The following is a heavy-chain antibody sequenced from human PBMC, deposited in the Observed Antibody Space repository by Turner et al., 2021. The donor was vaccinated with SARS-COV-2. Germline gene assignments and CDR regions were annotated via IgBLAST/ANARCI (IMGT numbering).Heavy chain of an antibody. Sequence: EVQLLESGGGLVQSGGSLRLSCAASGFTFSTYAMSWVRQAPGKGLEWVSAISGSGGSTFYADSVRGRFTISRDNSRNTLDLQMNSLRAEDTAIYYCARDRGWDTFDYWGQGTLVTVSS. D-gene: IGHD6-19*01. CDR1: GFTFSTYA. J-gene: IGHJ4*02. V-gene: IGHV3-23*01. CDR3: ARDRGWDTFDY. CDR2: ISGSGGST.